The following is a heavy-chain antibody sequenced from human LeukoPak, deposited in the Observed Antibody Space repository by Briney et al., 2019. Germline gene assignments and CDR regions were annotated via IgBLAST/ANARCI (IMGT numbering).Heavy chain of an antibody. CDR3: ARANCSSTSCYGWHWFDP. CDR2: INAGNGNT. J-gene: IGHJ5*02. Sequence: ASVKVSCKASGYTFTSYAMHWVRQAPGQRLEWMGWINAGNGNTKYSQKFQGRVTITRDTSASTAYMELSSLRSEDTAVYYCARANCSSTSCYGWHWFDPWGQGTLVTASS. CDR1: GYTFTSYA. V-gene: IGHV1-3*01. D-gene: IGHD2-2*01.